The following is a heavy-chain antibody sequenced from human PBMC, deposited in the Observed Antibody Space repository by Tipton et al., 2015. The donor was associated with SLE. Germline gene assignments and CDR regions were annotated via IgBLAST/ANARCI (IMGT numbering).Heavy chain of an antibody. V-gene: IGHV4-34*01. CDR1: GGSFSGYY. CDR2: INHSGST. J-gene: IGHJ4*02. CDR3: AREKTGGSYYPFTFDY. Sequence: TLSLTCAVYGGSFSGYYWSWIRQTPGKGLEWIGEINHSGSTNYNPSLKSRVTISVDTSKNQFSLKLSSVTAADTAVYYCAREKTGGSYYPFTFDYWGQGTLVTVSS. D-gene: IGHD1-26*01.